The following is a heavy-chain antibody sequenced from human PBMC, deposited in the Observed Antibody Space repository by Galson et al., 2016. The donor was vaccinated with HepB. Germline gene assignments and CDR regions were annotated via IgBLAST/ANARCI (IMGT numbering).Heavy chain of an antibody. CDR3: ARGTRSNDWYPYCMDV. V-gene: IGHV4-61*02. Sequence: TLSLTCTVTGGSISNAGYYWSWIRQPAGKGLEWLGRIHTSGSTNYNPSLKSRVSISVDTSKSEFSLRLTSVTAADTAVYYCARGTRSNDWYPYCMDVWGKGTTVTVSS. D-gene: IGHD6-19*01. CDR2: IHTSGST. J-gene: IGHJ6*03. CDR1: GGSISNAGYY.